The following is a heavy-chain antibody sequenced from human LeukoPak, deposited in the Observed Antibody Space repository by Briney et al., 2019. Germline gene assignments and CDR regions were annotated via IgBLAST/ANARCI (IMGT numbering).Heavy chain of an antibody. Sequence: PSQTLSLTCTVSGGSISSGSYYWSWIRQPAGKGLEWIGRIYTSGSTNYNPSLKSRVTISVDTSKNQFPLKLSSVTAADTAVYYCARDEEDFDLWGRGTLVTVSS. CDR3: ARDEEDFDL. CDR2: IYTSGST. J-gene: IGHJ2*01. V-gene: IGHV4-61*02. CDR1: GGSISSGSYY.